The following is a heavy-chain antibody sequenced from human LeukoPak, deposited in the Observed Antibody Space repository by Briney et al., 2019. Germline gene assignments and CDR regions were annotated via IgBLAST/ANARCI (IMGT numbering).Heavy chain of an antibody. CDR3: ARDFLGSSGWYRYFDY. Sequence: GGSLRLSCAASGFTVSNNYMSWVRQAPGKGLEWVSVIYSGGSTYSSDSVKGGFTISRDNSKNTLYLQMNSLRAEDTAVYYCARDFLGSSGWYRYFDYWGQGTLVTVSS. V-gene: IGHV3-53*01. D-gene: IGHD6-19*01. CDR2: IYSGGST. J-gene: IGHJ4*02. CDR1: GFTVSNNY.